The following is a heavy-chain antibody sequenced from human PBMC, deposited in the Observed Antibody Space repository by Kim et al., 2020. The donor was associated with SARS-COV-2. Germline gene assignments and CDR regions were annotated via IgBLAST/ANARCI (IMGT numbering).Heavy chain of an antibody. V-gene: IGHV3-33*01. CDR3: ARDLGIVATITYYYYGMDV. CDR1: GFTFSSYG. D-gene: IGHD5-12*01. CDR2: IWYDGSNK. Sequence: GGSLRLSCAASGFTFSSYGMHWVRQAPGKGLDWVAVIWYDGSNKYYADSVKGRFTISRDNSKNTLYLQMNSLRAEDTAVYYCARDLGIVATITYYYYGMDVWGQGTTVTVSS. J-gene: IGHJ6*02.